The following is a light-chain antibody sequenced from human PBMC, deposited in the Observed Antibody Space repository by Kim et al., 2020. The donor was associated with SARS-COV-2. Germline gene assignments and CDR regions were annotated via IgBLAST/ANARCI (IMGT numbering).Light chain of an antibody. V-gene: IGLV3-1*01. CDR2: QDT. CDR1: ELGDKY. Sequence: SYELTQPPSVSVSPGQTASITCSGDELGDKYVFWYQQKPGQSPLLVIYQDTKRPSGIPERFSASNSGNTATLTISGTQATDEADYYCQAWDSGTAVVFGGGTQLTVL. J-gene: IGLJ2*01. CDR3: QAWDSGTAVV.